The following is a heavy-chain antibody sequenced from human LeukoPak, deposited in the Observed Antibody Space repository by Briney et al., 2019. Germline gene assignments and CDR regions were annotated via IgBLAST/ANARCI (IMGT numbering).Heavy chain of an antibody. CDR1: GYSISSGYY. J-gene: IGHJ6*03. D-gene: IGHD4-17*01. V-gene: IGHV4-38-2*02. CDR2: IDHSGST. Sequence: MSSETLSLTCTVSGYSISSGYYWGWIRQPPGKGLEWTGSIDHSGSTYYNPSLKSRITISVDTSKNQFSLKLSSVTAADTAVYYCARDDGDGYYYYTDVWGKGTTVTVSS. CDR3: ARDDGDGYYYYTDV.